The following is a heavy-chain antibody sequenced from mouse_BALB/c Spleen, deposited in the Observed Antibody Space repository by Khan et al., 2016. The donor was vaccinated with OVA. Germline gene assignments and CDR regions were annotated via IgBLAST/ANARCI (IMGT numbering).Heavy chain of an antibody. D-gene: IGHD1-1*02. J-gene: IGHJ3*01. CDR1: EFTFSDYY. CDR2: ISDGGSYT. CDR3: GRSGYGVFAY. V-gene: IGHV5-4*02. Sequence: EVELVESGGGLVKPGGSLKLSCAASEFTFSDYYMYWVRQTPEKRLEWVATISDGGSYTYYPDSVKGRFTISRDNAKNTLYLQMSSLKSEDTAMYYCGRSGYGVFAYWGQAALVTVSA.